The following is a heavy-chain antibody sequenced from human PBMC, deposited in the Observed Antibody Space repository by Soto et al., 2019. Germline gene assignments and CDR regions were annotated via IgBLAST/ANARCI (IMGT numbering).Heavy chain of an antibody. CDR2: IIPIFGTA. D-gene: IGHD3-3*01. Sequence: SVKVSCKASGGTFSSYAISWVRQAPGQGLEWMGGIIPIFGTANYAQKFQGRVTITADESTSTAYMELSSLRSEDTAVYYCASRITRFGHDAFDIWGQGTMVTVSS. CDR1: GGTFSSYA. J-gene: IGHJ3*02. CDR3: ASRITRFGHDAFDI. V-gene: IGHV1-69*13.